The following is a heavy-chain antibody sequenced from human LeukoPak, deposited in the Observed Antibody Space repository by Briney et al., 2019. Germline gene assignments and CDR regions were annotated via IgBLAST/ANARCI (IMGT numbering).Heavy chain of an antibody. CDR1: GFTFSNYE. J-gene: IGHJ4*02. Sequence: PGGSLRLSCAASGFTFSNYEMHWVRQAPGRGLEWVSYITSGGNTIYYADSVKGRFTISRDNAKNSLYLQMDSLRAEDTAVYYCARGGYYSDSSGYYPFDYWGQGTLVTVSS. CDR2: ITSGGNTI. D-gene: IGHD3-22*01. V-gene: IGHV3-48*03. CDR3: ARGGYYSDSSGYYPFDY.